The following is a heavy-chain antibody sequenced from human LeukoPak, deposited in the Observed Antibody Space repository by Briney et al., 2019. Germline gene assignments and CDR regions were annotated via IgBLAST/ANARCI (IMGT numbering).Heavy chain of an antibody. CDR3: ARERLIVGATTSFDY. Sequence: SETLSLTCTVSGGSISSYYWSWIRQPAGKGLEWIGRIYTSGSTNYNPSLKSRVTMSVDTSKNQFSLKLSSVTAADTAVYYCARERLIVGATTSFDYWGQGTLVIVSS. J-gene: IGHJ4*02. V-gene: IGHV4-4*07. CDR1: GGSISSYY. CDR2: IYTSGST. D-gene: IGHD1-26*01.